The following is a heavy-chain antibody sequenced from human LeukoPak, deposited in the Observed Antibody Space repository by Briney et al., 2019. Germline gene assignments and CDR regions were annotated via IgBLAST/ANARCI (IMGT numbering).Heavy chain of an antibody. V-gene: IGHV4-38-2*01. J-gene: IGHJ4*02. CDR2: IYQSGST. D-gene: IGHD6-13*01. CDR3: ARNATNIATTGRAAGDFDY. CDR1: GYSISSDYY. Sequence: KPSETLSLTCGVSGYSISSDYYWGWIRQPPGKGLEWIGSIYQSGSTYYNPSLKSRVTISVDTSKNKFSLKLSSVTAADTAFYYCARNATNIATTGRAAGDFDYWGQGTLVTVSS.